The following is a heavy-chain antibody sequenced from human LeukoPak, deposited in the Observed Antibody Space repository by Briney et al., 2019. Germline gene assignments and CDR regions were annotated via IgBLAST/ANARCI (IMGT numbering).Heavy chain of an antibody. CDR1: GFTLSTYA. CDR2: IGSTT. D-gene: IGHD1-1*01. J-gene: IGHJ4*02. CDR3: AKESGTTGTSCFDY. Sequence: GGSLRLSCAVSGFTLSTYAMSWVRQAPGKGLEWVSAIGSTTYYADSVKGRFTISRDNSKNTLYLQMNTLRAEDTAVYYCAKESGTTGTSCFDYWGQGTLVTVSS. V-gene: IGHV3-23*01.